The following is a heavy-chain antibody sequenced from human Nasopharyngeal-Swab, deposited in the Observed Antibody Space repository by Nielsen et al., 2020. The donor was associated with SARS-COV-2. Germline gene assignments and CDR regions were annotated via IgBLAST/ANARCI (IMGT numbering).Heavy chain of an antibody. J-gene: IGHJ6*02. D-gene: IGHD5-12*01. CDR2: ISAYNGNT. Sequence: WVRQAPGQGLERMGWISAYNGNTNYAQKLQGRVTMTTDTSTSTAYMELRSLRSDDTVVYYCARDRGYSGYDSSPYYYYGMDVWGQGTTVTVSS. CDR3: ARDRGYSGYDSSPYYYYGMDV. V-gene: IGHV1-18*01.